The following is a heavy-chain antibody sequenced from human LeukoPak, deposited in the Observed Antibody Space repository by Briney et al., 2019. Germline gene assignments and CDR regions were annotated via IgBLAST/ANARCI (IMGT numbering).Heavy chain of an antibody. Sequence: PGGSLRLSCAASGFTFSSYSMNWVRQAPGKGLEWVSVIYSGGSTYYADSVKGRFTISRDSSKNTLYLQMNSLRAEDTAVYYCARGDSSSYFDYWGQGTLVTVSS. CDR2: IYSGGST. CDR1: GFTFSSYS. D-gene: IGHD6-13*01. V-gene: IGHV3-66*01. CDR3: ARGDSSSYFDY. J-gene: IGHJ4*02.